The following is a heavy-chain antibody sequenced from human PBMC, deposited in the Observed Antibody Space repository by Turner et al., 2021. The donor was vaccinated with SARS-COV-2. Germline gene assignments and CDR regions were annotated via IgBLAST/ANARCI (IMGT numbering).Heavy chain of an antibody. J-gene: IGHJ5*02. CDR2: IIPILGIA. D-gene: IGHD2-2*01. CDR1: GGTFSSYA. Sequence: QVQLVQSGAEVKKPGSSVKVSCKAPGGTFSSYAISWVRQAPGQGLEWMGRIIPILGIANYAQKFQGRVTITAYKSTNTAYMELSSLRSEDTALYFCATVYQLRVNCFDPWGQGTLVTVSS. CDR3: ATVYQLRVNCFDP. V-gene: IGHV1-69*04.